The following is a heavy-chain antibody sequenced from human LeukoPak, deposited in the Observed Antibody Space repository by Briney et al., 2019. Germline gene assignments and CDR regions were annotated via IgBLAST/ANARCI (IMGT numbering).Heavy chain of an antibody. Sequence: SETLSLTCAVSGYSISSGYYWSWIRQPPGKGLEWIGSIYHSGSTYYNPSLKSRVTISVDTSKNQFSLKLSSVTAADTAVYYCARKSWFGELLFDYWGQGTLVTVSS. J-gene: IGHJ4*02. CDR1: GYSISSGYY. CDR3: ARKSWFGELLFDY. D-gene: IGHD3-10*01. CDR2: IYHSGST. V-gene: IGHV4-38-2*01.